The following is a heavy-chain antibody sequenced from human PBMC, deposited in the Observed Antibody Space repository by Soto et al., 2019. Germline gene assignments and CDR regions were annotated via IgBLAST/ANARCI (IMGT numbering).Heavy chain of an antibody. Sequence: QVQLVQSGPEVKKPGSSVTVSCTASGGTLTSYTINWVRQAPGQGLEWMGRIIPLVEMANYAQKFQGRITIPANTSTSAPYMELSSLRSEDTAVYYCARGDTSFDIWGRGTLITVSS. CDR3: ARGDTSFDI. CDR1: GGTLTSYT. J-gene: IGHJ2*01. V-gene: IGHV1-69*02. CDR2: IIPLVEMA. D-gene: IGHD3-10*01.